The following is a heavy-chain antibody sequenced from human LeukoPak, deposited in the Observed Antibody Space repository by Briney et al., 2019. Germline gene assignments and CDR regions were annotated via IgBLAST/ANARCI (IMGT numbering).Heavy chain of an antibody. J-gene: IGHJ5*02. CDR3: ARGGLLSSRWFDP. D-gene: IGHD3-10*01. CDR2: SDPKSGAT. CDR1: GYTFTSYY. V-gene: IGHV1-2*02. Sequence: ASVKVSCKTSGYTFTSYYIHWLRQAPGQRFEWMGWSDPKSGATKYEHFQGRVTMTRDTSISTAYMELSRLASDDTAVYYCARGGLLSSRWFDPWGQGTLVTVSS.